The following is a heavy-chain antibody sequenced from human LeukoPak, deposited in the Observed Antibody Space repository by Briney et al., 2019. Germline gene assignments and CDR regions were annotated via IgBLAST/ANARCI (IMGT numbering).Heavy chain of an antibody. Sequence: ASLKVSCKASGYTFTSYYIHWVRQAPGQGLEYMGIIRPSGSTAYAQKFQGRVTMTRDTSTSAVYMELSSLRSEDTAVYYCARDAYYYGSGSPSGFDYWGQGTLVTVSS. CDR3: ARDAYYYGSGSPSGFDY. CDR2: IRPSGST. J-gene: IGHJ4*02. CDR1: GYTFTSYY. V-gene: IGHV1-46*01. D-gene: IGHD3-10*01.